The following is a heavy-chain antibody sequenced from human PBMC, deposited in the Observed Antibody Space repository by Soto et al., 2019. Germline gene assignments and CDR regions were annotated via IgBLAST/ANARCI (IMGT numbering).Heavy chain of an antibody. CDR2: ISAYNGNT. Sequence: QVQLVQSGAEVKKPGASVKVSCKASGYTFTSYGISWVRQAPGQGLEWMGWISAYNGNTNYAQKLQGRVTMTTDTSTSTADMELRSLRSDDTAVYYCARDPSGYPRKGYYGMDVWGQGTTVTVSS. D-gene: IGHD5-12*01. CDR3: ARDPSGYPRKGYYGMDV. CDR1: GYTFTSYG. J-gene: IGHJ6*02. V-gene: IGHV1-18*01.